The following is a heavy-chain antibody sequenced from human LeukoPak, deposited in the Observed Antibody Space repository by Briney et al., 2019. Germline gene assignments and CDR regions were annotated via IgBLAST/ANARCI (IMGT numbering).Heavy chain of an antibody. CDR1: GGSISSSSSYY. D-gene: IGHD6-6*01. CDR3: VRTYSSSSFGY. CDR2: IYYSGST. J-gene: IGHJ4*02. Sequence: SETLSLTCTVSGGSISSSSSYYWGWIRQPPGKGLEWIGTIYYSGSTYYKPSLKSRVTISVDTSKSQFSLKLSSVTVADTAVYYCVRTYSSSSFGYWGQGTLATVSS. V-gene: IGHV4-39*01.